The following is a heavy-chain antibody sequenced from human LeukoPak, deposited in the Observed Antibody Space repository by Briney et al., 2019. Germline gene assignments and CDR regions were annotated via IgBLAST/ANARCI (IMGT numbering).Heavy chain of an antibody. CDR3: ASQSYSNFDY. CDR1: GFTFSSYW. V-gene: IGHV3-7*03. J-gene: IGHJ4*02. CDR2: IKQDGSEK. D-gene: IGHD6-13*01. Sequence: GGSLRLSCVASGFTFSSYWMSWVRQAPGKGLEWVANIKQDGSEKDYVESVKGRFTISRDNAKNSLYLQMNSLRAEDAAVYYCASQSYSNFDYWGQGTLVTVSS.